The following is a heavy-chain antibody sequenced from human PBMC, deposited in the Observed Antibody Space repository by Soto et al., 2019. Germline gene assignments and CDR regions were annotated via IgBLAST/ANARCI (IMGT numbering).Heavy chain of an antibody. CDR3: ARATYSNAWYRFDL. J-gene: IGHJ4*02. Sequence: VGSLRLSCEASGFTFSGYWMSWVRQAPGKGLGWVADIKHDGSVQYYVDSVKGRFTISRDNAKKLLFLQMNGLRAEDTALYYCARATYSNAWYRFDLWGQGTLVTVSS. CDR2: IKHDGSVQ. CDR1: GFTFSGYW. D-gene: IGHD4-4*01. V-gene: IGHV3-7*03.